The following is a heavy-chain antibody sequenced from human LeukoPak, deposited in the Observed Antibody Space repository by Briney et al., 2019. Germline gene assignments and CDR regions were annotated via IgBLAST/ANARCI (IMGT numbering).Heavy chain of an antibody. V-gene: IGHV4-34*01. Sequence: GSLRLSCAASGFTFSVYGMSWIRQPPGKGLEWIGEINHSGSTNYNPPLKSRVTISVDTSKNQFSLKLSSVTAADTAVYYWARGRFGESPSSPFDYWGQGALVTVSS. CDR1: GFTFSVYG. D-gene: IGHD3-10*01. J-gene: IGHJ4*02. CDR2: INHSGST. CDR3: ARGRFGESPSSPFDY.